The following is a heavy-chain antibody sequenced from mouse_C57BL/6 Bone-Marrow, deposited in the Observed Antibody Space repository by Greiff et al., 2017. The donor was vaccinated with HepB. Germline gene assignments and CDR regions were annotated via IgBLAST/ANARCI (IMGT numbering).Heavy chain of an antibody. D-gene: IGHD1-1*01. V-gene: IGHV14-1*01. CDR3: TTSYDYGSSLDDAMDY. J-gene: IGHJ4*01. Sequence: VQLQQSGAELVRPGASVKLSCTASGFNITDYYMHWVKQRPAQGLEWIGRIDPEDGDTEYAPKFQGKATMTADTSSNTAYLQLSSLTSEDTAVYYCTTSYDYGSSLDDAMDYWGQGTSVTVSS. CDR1: GFNITDYY. CDR2: IDPEDGDT.